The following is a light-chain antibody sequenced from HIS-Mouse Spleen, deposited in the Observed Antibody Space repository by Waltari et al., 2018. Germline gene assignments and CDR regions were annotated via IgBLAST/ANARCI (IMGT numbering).Light chain of an antibody. CDR1: QGISSY. CDR2: AAS. J-gene: IGKJ1*01. CDR3: QQLNSYPPT. Sequence: DIQLTQSPSFLSASVGDRVTITCRASQGISSYLAWYQQKPGKAPKLLIYAASTLQSGVPSRCSGSGSGTEFTLTISSLQPEDLATYYCQQLNSYPPTFGQGTKVEIK. V-gene: IGKV1-9*01.